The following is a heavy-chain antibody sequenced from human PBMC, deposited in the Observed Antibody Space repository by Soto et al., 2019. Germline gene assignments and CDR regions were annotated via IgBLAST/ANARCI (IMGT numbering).Heavy chain of an antibody. CDR2: IYYSGST. CDR3: ARGDDILTGYYLPY. J-gene: IGHJ4*02. Sequence: QVQLQESGPGLVKPSQTLSLTCTVSGGSISSGGYYWSWIRQHPGKGLEWIGYIYYSGSTYYNPSRTSRVTISVATSKNQFSLKLSSVTAADTAVYYCARGDDILTGYYLPYWCQGTLVTVSS. CDR1: GGSISSGGYY. D-gene: IGHD3-9*01. V-gene: IGHV4-31*03.